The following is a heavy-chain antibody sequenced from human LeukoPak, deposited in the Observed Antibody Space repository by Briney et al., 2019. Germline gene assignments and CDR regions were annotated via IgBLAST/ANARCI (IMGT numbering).Heavy chain of an antibody. CDR2: ISAYNGDT. J-gene: IGHJ6*02. CDR3: ARDSGSYSYYYYGMDV. CDR1: GCTFTSYD. Sequence: ASVKVSCKASGCTFTSYDINWVRQATGQGLERMRWISAYNGDTNYAQKLQGRVTMTTDTSTSTAYMELRSLRSDDTAVYYCARDSGSYSYYYYGMDVWGQGTTVTVSS. V-gene: IGHV1-18*01. D-gene: IGHD1-26*01.